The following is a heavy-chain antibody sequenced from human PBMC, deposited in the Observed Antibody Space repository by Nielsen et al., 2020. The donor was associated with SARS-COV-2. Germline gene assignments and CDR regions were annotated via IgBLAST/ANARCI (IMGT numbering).Heavy chain of an antibody. CDR1: GFTFSSYA. Sequence: GGSLRLSCAASGFTFSSYAMHWVRQAPGKGLEWVSAISGSGGSTYYADSVKGRFTISRDNSKNTLYLQMNSLRAEDTAVYYCAKDLLYGSGSYFNDAFDIWGQGTMVTVSS. J-gene: IGHJ3*02. CDR2: ISGSGGST. V-gene: IGHV3-23*01. D-gene: IGHD3-10*01. CDR3: AKDLLYGSGSYFNDAFDI.